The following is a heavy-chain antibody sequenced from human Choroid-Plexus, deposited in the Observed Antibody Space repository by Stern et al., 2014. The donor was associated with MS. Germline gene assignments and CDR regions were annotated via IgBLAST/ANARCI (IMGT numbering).Heavy chain of an antibody. CDR2: ISYDVSK. CDR3: AKDRQYLTFFFDF. CDR1: GFSFSSFG. J-gene: IGHJ4*02. D-gene: IGHD2/OR15-2a*01. Sequence: VQLLESGGGVVQPGRPLRLFCAASGFSFSSFGMHWVRQAPGKGLEWVALISYDVSKYYADSVKGRFAISRDNSKNTLYLQMNSLRAEDTAVYYCAKDRQYLTFFFDFWGQGSLVTVSS. V-gene: IGHV3-30*18.